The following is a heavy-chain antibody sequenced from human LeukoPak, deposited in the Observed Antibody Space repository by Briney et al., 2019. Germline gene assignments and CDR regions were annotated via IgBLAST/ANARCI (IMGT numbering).Heavy chain of an antibody. CDR1: GYTFTSYA. D-gene: IGHD6-19*01. V-gene: IGHV7-4-1*02. CDR2: INTNTGNP. J-gene: IGHJ4*02. Sequence: ASVKVSCKASGYTFTSYAMNRVRQAPGQGLEWMGWINTNTGNPTYAQGFTGRFVFSLDTSVSTAYLQISSLKAEDTAVYYCARDPYSSGWYDVDYWGQGTLVTVSS. CDR3: ARDPYSSGWYDVDY.